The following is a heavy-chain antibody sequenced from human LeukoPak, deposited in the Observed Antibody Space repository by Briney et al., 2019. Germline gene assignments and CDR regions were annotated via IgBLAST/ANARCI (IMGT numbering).Heavy chain of an antibody. D-gene: IGHD4-23*01. CDR2: IKQDGREK. Sequence: GGSLRLSCAASGFSFRTYWMSWVRQAPGKGLEWVGNIKQDGREKYYVDSVKGRFTMSRDNAKNSLYLQMNSLRPEDTAVYYCVRGATAVTRRLDYWGQGTLVTVSS. V-gene: IGHV3-7*04. CDR1: GFSFRTYW. CDR3: VRGATAVTRRLDY. J-gene: IGHJ4*02.